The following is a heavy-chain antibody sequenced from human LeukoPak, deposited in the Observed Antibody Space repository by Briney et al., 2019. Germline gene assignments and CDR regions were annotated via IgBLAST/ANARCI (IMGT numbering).Heavy chain of an antibody. CDR1: NGSIGSYY. D-gene: IGHD3-22*01. J-gene: IGHJ4*02. V-gene: IGHV4-59*08. Sequence: SETLSLTSTVSNGSIGSYYWTWIRQPPGKGLEWIGYIFHSGSTKYNPSLKSRVTIAVDTSKNQFSLKLTSITAADTAVYYCARRRIYYHFDYWGQGALVTVSS. CDR2: IFHSGST. CDR3: ARRRIYYHFDY.